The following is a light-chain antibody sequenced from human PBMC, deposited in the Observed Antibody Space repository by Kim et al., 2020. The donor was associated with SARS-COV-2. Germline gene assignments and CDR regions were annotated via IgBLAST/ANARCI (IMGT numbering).Light chain of an antibody. CDR3: ATWDDSLNGPV. V-gene: IGLV1-44*01. J-gene: IGLJ3*02. CDR1: YSNIGSNS. CDR2: GNH. Sequence: GQSVTISCSGSYSNIGSNSLNWYQQVPGTAPKLLIYGNHQRPSGVPDRFSASKSGTSASLAISGLQSEDEADYYCATWDDSLNGPVFGGGTQLTVL.